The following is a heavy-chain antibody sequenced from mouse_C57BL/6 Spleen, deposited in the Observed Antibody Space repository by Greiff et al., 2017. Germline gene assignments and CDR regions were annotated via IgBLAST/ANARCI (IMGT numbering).Heavy chain of an antibody. CDR2: IYPSDSET. Sequence: QVQLQQPGAELVRPGSSVKLSCKASGYTFTSYWMDWVKQRPGQGLEWIGNIYPSDSETHYNQKFKDTATLTVDKSSSTAYMQLSSLTSEDSAVYYCARERLLRGAMDDWGQGTSVTVSS. CDR1: GYTFTSYW. V-gene: IGHV1-61*01. D-gene: IGHD2-3*01. J-gene: IGHJ4*01. CDR3: ARERLLRGAMDD.